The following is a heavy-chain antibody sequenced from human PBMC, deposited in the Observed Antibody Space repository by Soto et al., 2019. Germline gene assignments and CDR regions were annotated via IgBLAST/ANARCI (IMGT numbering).Heavy chain of an antibody. CDR1: GFTFSSYA. D-gene: IGHD3-3*01. J-gene: IGHJ4*02. CDR2: ISGSGGST. Sequence: GGSLRLSCAASGFTFSSYAMSWVRQAPGKGLEWVSAISGSGGSTYYADSVKGRFTISRDNSKNTLYLQMNSLRAEDTAVYYCAKDDTYYDFWSGYPPTQLFDYWGQGTLVTVSS. CDR3: AKDDTYYDFWSGYPPTQLFDY. V-gene: IGHV3-23*01.